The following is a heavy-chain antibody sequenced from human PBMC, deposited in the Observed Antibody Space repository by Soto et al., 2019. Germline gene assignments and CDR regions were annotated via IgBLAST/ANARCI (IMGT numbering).Heavy chain of an antibody. J-gene: IGHJ6*02. CDR2: INPNSGGT. CDR1: GYTFTGYY. D-gene: IGHD1-26*01. Sequence: ASVKVSCKASGYTFTGYYMHWVRQAPGQGLEWMGWINPNSGGTNYAQKFQGWVTMTRDTSISTAYMELSRLRSDDTAGYYCARSVGYYYYGMDVWGQGTTVTVSS. CDR3: ARSVGYYYYGMDV. V-gene: IGHV1-2*04.